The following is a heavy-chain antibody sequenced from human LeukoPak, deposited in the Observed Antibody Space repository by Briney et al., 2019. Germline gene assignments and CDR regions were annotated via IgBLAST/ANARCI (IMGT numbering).Heavy chain of an antibody. CDR3: ARDSMVRGFRDFDY. Sequence: MTGGSLRLSCAASGFTFSSYSMNWVRQAPGKGLEWVSSISSSSSYIYYADSVKGRFTISRDNAKNSLYLQMNSLRAEDTAVYYCARDSMVRGFRDFDYWGQGTLVTVSS. V-gene: IGHV3-21*01. CDR1: GFTFSSYS. D-gene: IGHD3-10*01. J-gene: IGHJ4*02. CDR2: ISSSSSYI.